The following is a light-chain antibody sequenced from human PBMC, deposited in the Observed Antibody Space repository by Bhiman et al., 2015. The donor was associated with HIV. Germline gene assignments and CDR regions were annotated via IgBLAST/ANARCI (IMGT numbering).Light chain of an antibody. J-gene: IGLJ2*01. CDR1: SSDIGGYNY. V-gene: IGLV2-14*01. Sequence: QSALTQPASVSGSPGQSITISCTGSSSDIGGYNYVSWYQQHPGKAPKFMIYDVSKRPSGVSNRFSGSKSGNTASLTVSGLQAEDEADYYCSSYTISSSLVFGGGTKLTVL. CDR2: DVS. CDR3: SSYTISSSLV.